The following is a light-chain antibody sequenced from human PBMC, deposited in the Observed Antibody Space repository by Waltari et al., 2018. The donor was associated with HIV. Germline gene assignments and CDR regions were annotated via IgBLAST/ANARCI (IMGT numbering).Light chain of an antibody. CDR3: QQYFNYPFT. CDR2: GVS. CDR1: LAIDSS. J-gene: IGKJ3*01. V-gene: IGKV1-8*01. Sequence: AIRMTQSPSSISASKGDKVAITCRASLAIDSSLAWYQQKPGGAPKLLIYGVSTLESGVASRFSGSGFGTQFTLTIGCLQPEDFATYYCQQYFNYPFTFGPGTKV.